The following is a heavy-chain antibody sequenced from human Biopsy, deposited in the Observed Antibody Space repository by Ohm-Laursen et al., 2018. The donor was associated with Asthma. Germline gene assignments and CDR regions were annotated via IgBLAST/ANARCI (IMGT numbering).Heavy chain of an antibody. Sequence: VKVVSKTSGYTFNSAGITWVRQAPGQGLEWMGWISVYNGNTKVAQKLQDRVTMITDTSTSTSYMELKSLRSDDSAVSFCSFTLAASHYDAIHLWGQGTTVTVS. J-gene: IGHJ6*02. CDR1: GYTFNSAG. V-gene: IGHV1-18*01. CDR2: ISVYNGNT. CDR3: SFTLAASHYDAIHL. D-gene: IGHD4/OR15-4a*01.